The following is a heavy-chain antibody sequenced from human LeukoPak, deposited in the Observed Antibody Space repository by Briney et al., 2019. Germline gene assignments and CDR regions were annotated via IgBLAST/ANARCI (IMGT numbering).Heavy chain of an antibody. CDR3: AKGGLYYYDNAAFDI. V-gene: IGHV3-23*01. CDR2: ISGSGGST. Sequence: GGTLRLSCAASGFTFSSYGMSWVRQAPGKGLEWVSAISGSGGSTYYADSVKGRFTISRDNSKNTLYLQMNSLRAEDTAVYYCAKGGLYYYDNAAFDIWGQGTMVTVSS. CDR1: GFTFSSYG. D-gene: IGHD3-22*01. J-gene: IGHJ3*02.